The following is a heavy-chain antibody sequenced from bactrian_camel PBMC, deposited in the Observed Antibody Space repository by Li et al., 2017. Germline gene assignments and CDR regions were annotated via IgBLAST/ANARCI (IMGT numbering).Heavy chain of an antibody. D-gene: IGHD1*01. V-gene: IGHV3S26*01. CDR1: GFTASRYC. CDR3: ASSHPTMPSDCTLNTTLDY. J-gene: IGHJ4*01. CDR2: IDADGVT. Sequence: QVQLVESGGGTAQAGGSLRLSCAVSGFTASRYCMGWFRQTPGHDREGVASIDADGVTRYADPVKGRFTISKDNARNTLTLQMNNLEPMDTAMYVCASSHPTMPSDCTLNTTLDYWGQGTQVTVS.